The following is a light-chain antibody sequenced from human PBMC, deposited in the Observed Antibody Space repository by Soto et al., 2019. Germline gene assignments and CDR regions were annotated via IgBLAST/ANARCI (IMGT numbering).Light chain of an antibody. Sequence: EIVITQSPATLSVSPGERATLSCRASQSVRSNLAWYGQTPGQAPRLLIYAASNRETGIPERFSCSGSGTEFTLTISRLEPEDFAVYYCQQSGSSPPTFGQGTKVDNK. V-gene: IGKV3-20*01. CDR1: QSVRSN. CDR2: AAS. CDR3: QQSGSSPPT. J-gene: IGKJ1*01.